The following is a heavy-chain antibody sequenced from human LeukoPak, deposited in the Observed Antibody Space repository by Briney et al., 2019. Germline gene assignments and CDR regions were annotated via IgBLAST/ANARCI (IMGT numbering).Heavy chain of an antibody. Sequence: PGGSLRLSCAASGFTFSSYGMHWVRQAPGKGLEWVATIKEDGSEKYYVDSMRGRITISRDNAKNSLYLQMNSLRAEDTAMYYCARLSGSGSSPFDYWGQGTLVTVSS. CDR2: IKEDGSEK. CDR1: GFTFSSYG. CDR3: ARLSGSGSSPFDY. J-gene: IGHJ4*02. D-gene: IGHD3-10*01. V-gene: IGHV3-7*03.